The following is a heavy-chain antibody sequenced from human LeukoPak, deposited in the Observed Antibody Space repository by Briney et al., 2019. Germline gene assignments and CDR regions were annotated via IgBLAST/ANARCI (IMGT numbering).Heavy chain of an antibody. CDR1: GFTFSSYA. Sequence: GRSLRLSCAASGFTFSSYAMHWVRQAPGKGLEWVAVISYDGSNKYYADSVKGRFTISGDNSKNTLYLQMNSLRAEDTAVYYCARDRVITVTNTIMDVWGQGTTVTVSS. CDR2: ISYDGSNK. J-gene: IGHJ6*02. CDR3: ARDRVITVTNTIMDV. D-gene: IGHD4-17*01. V-gene: IGHV3-30-3*01.